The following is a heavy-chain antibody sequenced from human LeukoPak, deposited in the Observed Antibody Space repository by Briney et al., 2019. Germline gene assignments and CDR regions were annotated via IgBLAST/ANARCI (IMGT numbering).Heavy chain of an antibody. CDR3: AKHWAH. CDR2: ISTSGGRT. D-gene: IGHD7-27*01. Sequence: GGSLRLSCAASGFTFTSYDMSWVRQAPGKGLEWVSTISTSGGRTYYADSVKGRFTISRDNSKSTLHLQKNSPRVEDTAVYYCAKHWAHWGQGTLVTVSS. CDR1: GFTFTSYD. V-gene: IGHV3-23*01. J-gene: IGHJ4*02.